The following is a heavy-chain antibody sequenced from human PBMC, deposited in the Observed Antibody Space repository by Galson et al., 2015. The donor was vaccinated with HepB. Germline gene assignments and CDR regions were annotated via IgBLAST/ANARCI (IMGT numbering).Heavy chain of an antibody. Sequence: LRLSCAASGFTFSSYGMHWVRQAPGKGLEWVSAISGSGGSTYYADSVKGRFTISRDNSKNTLYLQMNSLRAEDTAVYYCAKGRQYSGYDDWGQGTLVTVSS. J-gene: IGHJ4*02. CDR3: AKGRQYSGYDD. D-gene: IGHD5-12*01. CDR1: GFTFSSYG. V-gene: IGHV3-23*01. CDR2: ISGSGGST.